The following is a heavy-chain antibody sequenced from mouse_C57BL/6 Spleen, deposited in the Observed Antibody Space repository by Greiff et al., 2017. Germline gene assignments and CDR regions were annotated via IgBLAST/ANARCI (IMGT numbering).Heavy chain of an antibody. V-gene: IGHV1-52*01. D-gene: IGHD2-3*01. Sequence: QVQLQQPGAELVRPGSSVKLSCKASGYTFTSYWMHWVKQRPIQGLEWIGNIDPSDSETHYNQKFKDKATLTVDKSSSTAYMQLSSLTSEDSAVYYWAYDGYYEGHAMDDWGQGTSVTVSS. CDR1: GYTFTSYW. J-gene: IGHJ4*01. CDR2: IDPSDSET. CDR3: AYDGYYEGHAMDD.